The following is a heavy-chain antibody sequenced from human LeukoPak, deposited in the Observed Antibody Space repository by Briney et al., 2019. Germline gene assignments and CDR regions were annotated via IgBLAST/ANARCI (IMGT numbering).Heavy chain of an antibody. CDR1: GFTFSSYG. Sequence: GGSLRLSCAASGFTFSSYGMSWVRQAPGKGLEWVSAISGSGGSTYYADSVKGRFTISRDNSKNTLYLQMNSLRAEDTAVYYCAKRFGGSSGWLFDYWGQGTLVTVSS. CDR3: AKRFGGSSGWLFDY. CDR2: ISGSGGST. V-gene: IGHV3-23*01. J-gene: IGHJ4*02. D-gene: IGHD6-19*01.